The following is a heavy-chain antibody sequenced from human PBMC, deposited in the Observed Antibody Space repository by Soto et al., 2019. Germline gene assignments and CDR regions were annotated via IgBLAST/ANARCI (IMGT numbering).Heavy chain of an antibody. V-gene: IGHV1-46*01. D-gene: IGHD6-13*01. J-gene: IGHJ6*02. CDR3: ARVGGPAAGPNYYYYGMDV. CDR2: INPSGGST. CDR1: GYTFTSYY. Sequence: ASVKVSCKASGYTFTSYYMHGVRQAPGQGLEWMGIINPSGGSTSYAQKFQGRVTMTRDTSTSTVYMELSSLRSEDTAVYYCARVGGPAAGPNYYYYGMDVWGQGTTVTVSS.